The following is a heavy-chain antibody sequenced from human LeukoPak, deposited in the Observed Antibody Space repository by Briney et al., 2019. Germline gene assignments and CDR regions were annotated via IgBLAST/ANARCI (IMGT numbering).Heavy chain of an antibody. CDR1: GFTFTTYT. J-gene: IGHJ4*02. Sequence: PGGSLRLSCAASGFTFTTYTLNWVRQAPGKGLEWVSGISPGGGPTYYADSVKGRFTISRDDLKSTLYLQMKTLRAEDTAVYYCAKDGAWLRFDDWGQGILVTVSS. CDR3: AKDGAWLRFDD. D-gene: IGHD5-12*01. V-gene: IGHV3-23*01. CDR2: ISPGGGPT.